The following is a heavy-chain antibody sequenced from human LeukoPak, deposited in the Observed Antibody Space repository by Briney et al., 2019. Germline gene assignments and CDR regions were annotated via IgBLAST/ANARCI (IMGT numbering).Heavy chain of an antibody. V-gene: IGHV4-61*01. CDR1: GGSVSSGSYY. Sequence: PSETLSLTCTVSGGSVSSGSYYWSWIRQPPGKGLEWIGYIYYSGSTNYNPSLKSRVTISVDTSKNQFSLKLSSVTAADTAVYYCSSSAARSGNHDAFDIWGQGTMVTVSS. CDR3: SSSAARSGNHDAFDI. J-gene: IGHJ3*02. CDR2: IYYSGST. D-gene: IGHD6-6*01.